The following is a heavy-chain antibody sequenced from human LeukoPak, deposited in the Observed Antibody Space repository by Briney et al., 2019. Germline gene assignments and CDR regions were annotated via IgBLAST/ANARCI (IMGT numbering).Heavy chain of an antibody. D-gene: IGHD2-2*03. CDR2: INHSGST. CDR1: GGSFSGYY. V-gene: IGHV4-34*01. Sequence: SETLSLTCAVYGGSFSGYYWSWIRQPPGKGLEWIGEINHSGSTNYNPSLKSRVTISVDTSKNQFSLKLSSVTAADTAVYYCARVDSVDAFDIWGQGTMVTVSS. J-gene: IGHJ3*02. CDR3: ARVDSVDAFDI.